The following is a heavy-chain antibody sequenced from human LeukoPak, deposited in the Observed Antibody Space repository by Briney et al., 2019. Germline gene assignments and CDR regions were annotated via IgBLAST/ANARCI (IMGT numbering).Heavy chain of an antibody. CDR1: GYSISSGYY. V-gene: IGHV4-38-2*02. J-gene: IGHJ4*02. CDR3: ASGYSSGEGFDY. D-gene: IGHD6-19*01. CDR2: IYHSGST. Sequence: SETLSLTCTVSGYSISSGYYWGWIRQPPGKGLEWIGSIYHSGSTYYNPSLKSRVTISVDTSKNQFSLKLSSVTAADTAVYYCASGYSSGEGFDYWGQGTLVTVSS.